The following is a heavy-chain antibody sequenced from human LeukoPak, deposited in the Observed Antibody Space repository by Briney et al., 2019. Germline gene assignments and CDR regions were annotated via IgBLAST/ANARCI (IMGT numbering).Heavy chain of an antibody. J-gene: IGHJ6*02. CDR1: GFTFSSYG. Sequence: GGSLRLSCAASGFTFSSYGMHWVRQAPGQGLEWVAVIWYDGSNKYYADSVKGRFTISRDNSKNTLYLQMNSLRAEDTAVYYCARDYDSSGYYYLYYYYGMDVWGQGTTVTVSS. D-gene: IGHD3-22*01. CDR2: IWYDGSNK. CDR3: ARDYDSSGYYYLYYYYGMDV. V-gene: IGHV3-33*01.